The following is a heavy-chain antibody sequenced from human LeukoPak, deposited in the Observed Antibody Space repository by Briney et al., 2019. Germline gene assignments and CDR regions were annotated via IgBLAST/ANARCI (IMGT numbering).Heavy chain of an antibody. Sequence: PGGSLRLSCAASGFTFDDYAMHWVRQAPGKGLEWVSGISWNSGSIGYADSVKGRFTISRDNAKNSLYLQMNSLRAEDMALYYCAKDIGYSGYDGIDYWGQGTLVTVSS. J-gene: IGHJ4*02. D-gene: IGHD5-12*01. CDR2: ISWNSGSI. CDR3: AKDIGYSGYDGIDY. CDR1: GFTFDDYA. V-gene: IGHV3-9*03.